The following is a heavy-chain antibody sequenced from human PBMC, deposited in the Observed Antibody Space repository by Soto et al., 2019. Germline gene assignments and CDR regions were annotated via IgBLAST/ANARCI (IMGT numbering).Heavy chain of an antibody. CDR3: ARLPGALVAVLYIYPLDGREAMSDVDV. CDR1: GFTFNYYP. CDR2: ISFDGSNK. Sequence: QLVESGGGVVQPGESLRLSCAASGFTFNYYPMHWVRQTPGKGLEWVAVISFDGSNKFYADSVKGRFTVSRDNSTNMLYLQLDSLRPEDAAVYYCARLPGALVAVLYIYPLDGREAMSDVDVWGQGTTVSVSS. V-gene: IGHV3-30-3*01. J-gene: IGHJ6*02. D-gene: IGHD6-19*01.